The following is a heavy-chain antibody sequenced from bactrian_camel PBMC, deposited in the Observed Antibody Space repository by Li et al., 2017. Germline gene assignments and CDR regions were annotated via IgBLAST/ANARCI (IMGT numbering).Heavy chain of an antibody. CDR2: IFADGGNT. CDR1: GFTFSTHG. CDR3: AGELYWPIGNSHFGY. D-gene: IGHD7*01. Sequence: VQLVESGGGLVQPGGSVKLSCAASGFTFSTHGLSWVRQAPGKGLEWVAGIFADGGNTYYSDSVKGRFTISKDDAKNTLYMEMINLKTDDTAVYFCAGELYWPIGNSHFGYWGQGTQVTVS. J-gene: IGHJ6*01. V-gene: IGHV3S7*01.